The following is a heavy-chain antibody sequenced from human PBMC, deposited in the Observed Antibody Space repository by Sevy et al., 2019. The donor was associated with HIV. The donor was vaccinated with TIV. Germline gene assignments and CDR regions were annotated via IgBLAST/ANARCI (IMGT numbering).Heavy chain of an antibody. CDR3: AKDGHHFSFYPRWFDP. V-gene: IGHV3-30*02. D-gene: IGHD2-2*01. Sequence: GGSLRLSCLASGFTLSNYGIHWVRQAPGKGLEWVTFIRFDGSNKYYADSVQGRFTISRDNSKNTLYLQMNSLRPEDTALYYCAKDGHHFSFYPRWFDPWGQGTLVTVSS. CDR1: GFTLSNYG. CDR2: IRFDGSNK. J-gene: IGHJ5*02.